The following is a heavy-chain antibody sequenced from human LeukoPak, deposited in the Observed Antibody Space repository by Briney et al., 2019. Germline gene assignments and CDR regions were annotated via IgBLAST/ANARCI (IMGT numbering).Heavy chain of an antibody. Sequence: SETLSLTCTVSGGSISSSSYYWGWIRQPPGKGLEWIGSIYYSGSTYYNPSLKSRVTISVDTSKNQFSLNLSSVTAADTAVYFCARDEGSAYPFDYWGQGTLVTVSS. CDR1: GGSISSSSYY. CDR2: IYYSGST. CDR3: ARDEGSAYPFDY. V-gene: IGHV4-39*07. D-gene: IGHD3-22*01. J-gene: IGHJ4*02.